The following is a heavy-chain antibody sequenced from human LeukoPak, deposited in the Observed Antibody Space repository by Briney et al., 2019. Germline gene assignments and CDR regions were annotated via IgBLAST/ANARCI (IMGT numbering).Heavy chain of an antibody. CDR1: GFTFSSYG. V-gene: IGHV3-30*03. D-gene: IGHD1-26*01. J-gene: IGHJ4*02. CDR2: ISFDATNK. Sequence: GGSLRLSCAASGFTFSSYGMHWVRQAPGKGLEWMAVISFDATNKYYADSVKGRFTISRDNSKNTLYLQMNSPKTEDTAVYYCTTDRGGSGSYYGDYWGQGTLVTVSS. CDR3: TTDRGGSGSYYGDY.